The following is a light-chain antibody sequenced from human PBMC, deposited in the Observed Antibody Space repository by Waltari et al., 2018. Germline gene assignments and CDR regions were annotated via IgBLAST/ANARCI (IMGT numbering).Light chain of an antibody. V-gene: IGKV1-39*01. J-gene: IGKJ1*01. Sequence: DIQMTQSPSSLSASVGDRVTITCRASQSISSYLNWYQQKPGKAPKLLIYAASSLQSGVPSRFSGSGSGTDFTLTISSLQPEDFATYYCQQSYSTPPTFGQGTQVEL. CDR3: QQSYSTPPT. CDR1: QSISSY. CDR2: AAS.